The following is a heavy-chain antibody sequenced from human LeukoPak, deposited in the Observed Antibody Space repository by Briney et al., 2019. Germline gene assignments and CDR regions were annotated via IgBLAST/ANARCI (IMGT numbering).Heavy chain of an antibody. J-gene: IGHJ4*02. V-gene: IGHV4-39*07. D-gene: IGHD3-3*01. CDR3: ARDLDFWSGYIWDY. Sequence: SETLSLTCTVSGGSISSSSYYWGWIRQPPGKGLEWIGSIYYSGSTYYNPSLKSRVTISVDTSKNQFSLKLSSVTAADTAVYYCARDLDFWSGYIWDYWGQGTLVTVSS. CDR2: IYYSGST. CDR1: GGSISSSSYY.